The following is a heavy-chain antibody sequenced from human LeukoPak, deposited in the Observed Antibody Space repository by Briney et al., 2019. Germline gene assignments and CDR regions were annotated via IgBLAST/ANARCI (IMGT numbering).Heavy chain of an antibody. CDR1: GFTFSSYS. J-gene: IGHJ6*02. CDR3: ARDRYCSGGSCFTWGYYYYGMDV. V-gene: IGHV3-48*04. D-gene: IGHD2-15*01. CDR2: ISSSSSTI. Sequence: AGGSLRLSCAASGFTFSSYSMNWVRQAPGKGLEWVSYISSSSSTIYYADSVRGRFTISRDNAKNSLYLQMNTLRAEDTALYYCARDRYCSGGSCFTWGYYYYGMDVWGQGTTVTVSS.